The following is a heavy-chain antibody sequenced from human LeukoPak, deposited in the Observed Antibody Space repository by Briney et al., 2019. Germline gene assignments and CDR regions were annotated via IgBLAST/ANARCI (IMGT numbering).Heavy chain of an antibody. J-gene: IGHJ4*02. D-gene: IGHD2-15*01. CDR1: GGSFSGYY. Sequence: SETLSLTCAVYGGSFSGYYWSWIRQPPGKGLEWIGEINHSGSTDYNPSLKSRVTISVDTSKNQFSLKLSSVTAADTAVYYCARDGYCSGGSCYPPDYWGQGTLVTVSS. CDR3: ARDGYCSGGSCYPPDY. V-gene: IGHV4-34*01. CDR2: INHSGST.